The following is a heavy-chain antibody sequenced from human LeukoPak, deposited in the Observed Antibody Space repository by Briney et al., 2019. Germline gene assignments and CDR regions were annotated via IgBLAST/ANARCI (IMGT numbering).Heavy chain of an antibody. CDR3: GLAAAGDAFDI. J-gene: IGHJ3*02. V-gene: IGHV1-8*01. CDR1: GYTFTSYD. CDR2: MNPNSGNT. D-gene: IGHD6-13*01. Sequence: ASVKVSCKASGYTFTSYDINWVRQATGQGLEWMGWMNPNSGNTGYAQKFQGRVAMTRNTSISTAYMELSSLRSEDTAVYYCGLAAAGDAFDIWGQGTMATVSS.